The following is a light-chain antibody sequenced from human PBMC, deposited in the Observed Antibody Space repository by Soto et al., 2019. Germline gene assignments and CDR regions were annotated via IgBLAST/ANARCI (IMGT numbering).Light chain of an antibody. J-gene: IGKJ2*01. CDR2: SAS. V-gene: IGKV3-20*01. CDR3: QHHGGSWVT. Sequence: EVVLTQSPGTLSLSPGERATLSCRASESVDSKYLAWYQQKPGQAPRLLFYSASSRATGIPDRFTGSGSGTDFTLTISRLEPEDFAVYFCQHHGGSWVTFAQGTNLEIK. CDR1: ESVDSKY.